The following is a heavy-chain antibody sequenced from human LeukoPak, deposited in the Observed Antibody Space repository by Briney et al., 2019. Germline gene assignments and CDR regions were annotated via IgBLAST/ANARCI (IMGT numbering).Heavy chain of an antibody. V-gene: IGHV4-39*07. CDR1: GGSIISTSYY. D-gene: IGHD6-6*01. Sequence: SETLSLTCTVSGGSIISTSYYWGWIRQPPGKGLEWIGSIYYSGSTDYNPSLKSRVTMSVDTSRNQFSLKLPSVTAADTAVYYCARAARIPARPYYMDVWGTGTTVTVSS. CDR2: IYYSGST. CDR3: ARAARIPARPYYMDV. J-gene: IGHJ6*03.